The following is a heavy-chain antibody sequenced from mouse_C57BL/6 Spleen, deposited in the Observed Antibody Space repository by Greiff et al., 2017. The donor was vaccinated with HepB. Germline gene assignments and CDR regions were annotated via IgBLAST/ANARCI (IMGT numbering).Heavy chain of an antibody. Sequence: EVQRVESGGGLVKPGGSLKLSCAASGFTFSDYGMHWVRQAPEKGLEWVAYISSGSSTIYYADTVKGRFTISRDNAKNTLFLQMTSLRSEDTAMYYCARKNYYGSSPWYFDVWGTGTTVTVSS. CDR1: GFTFSDYG. J-gene: IGHJ1*03. D-gene: IGHD1-1*01. CDR3: ARKNYYGSSPWYFDV. CDR2: ISSGSSTI. V-gene: IGHV5-17*01.